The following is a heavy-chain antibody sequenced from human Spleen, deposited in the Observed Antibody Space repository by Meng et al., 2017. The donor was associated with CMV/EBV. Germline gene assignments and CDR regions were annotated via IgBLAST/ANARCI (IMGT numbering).Heavy chain of an antibody. Sequence: GGSLRLSCAASGFTFNKYAMSWIRQAPGKGLEWLSYISLSGSTTHYADSVKGRFTISRDNAKNSLYLQMNSLRAEDTAVYYCARRRDYFDYWGQGALVTVSS. J-gene: IGHJ4*02. CDR1: GFTFNKYA. CDR3: ARRRDYFDY. V-gene: IGHV3-11*01. CDR2: ISLSGSTT.